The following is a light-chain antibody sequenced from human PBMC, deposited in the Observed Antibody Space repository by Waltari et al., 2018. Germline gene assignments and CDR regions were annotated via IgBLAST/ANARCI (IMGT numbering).Light chain of an antibody. J-gene: IGKJ4*01. CDR2: AAS. CDR1: QGIGSW. Sequence: DIQMTQSQSSLSASVGDKVTITCRASQGIGSWLAWYQQKPDKAPKSLIYAASSLQSGVPARFSGSRSGTDFTLTINSLQPEDFATYYCQQYNSFPPTFGGGTKVEIQ. CDR3: QQYNSFPPT. V-gene: IGKV1D-16*01.